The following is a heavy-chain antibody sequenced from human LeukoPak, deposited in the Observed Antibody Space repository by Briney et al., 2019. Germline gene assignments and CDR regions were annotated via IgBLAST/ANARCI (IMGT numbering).Heavy chain of an antibody. D-gene: IGHD3-16*01. Sequence: GGSLRLSCAASGFTFGDYGMHWVRQVPGKGLEWVSGISWNSVSMGYADSVKGRFSISRDDAKNSLYLQMNNLRPEDMAIYFCAKGLSNAYGLDGFDVWGQGTMVTVSS. CDR2: ISWNSVSM. CDR1: GFTFGDYG. V-gene: IGHV3-9*03. CDR3: AKGLSNAYGLDGFDV. J-gene: IGHJ3*01.